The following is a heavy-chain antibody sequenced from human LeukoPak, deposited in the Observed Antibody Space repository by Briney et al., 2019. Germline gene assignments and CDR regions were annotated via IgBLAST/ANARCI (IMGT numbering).Heavy chain of an antibody. CDR1: GFTFSSYG. D-gene: IGHD6-19*01. CDR3: ARDRGSGDAFDI. J-gene: IGHJ3*02. V-gene: IGHV3-33*01. CDR2: IWFDGSNK. Sequence: PGGSLGLSCAASGFTFSSYGMHWVRQAPGKGLEWVAVIWFDGSNKYYVDSVKGRFSIARDNSKNTLYLQMNSLRAEDTAVYYCARDRGSGDAFDIWGQGTMVTVSS.